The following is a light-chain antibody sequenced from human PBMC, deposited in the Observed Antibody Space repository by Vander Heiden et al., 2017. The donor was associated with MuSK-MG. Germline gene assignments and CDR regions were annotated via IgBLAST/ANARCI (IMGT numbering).Light chain of an antibody. CDR3: QQDNSYPRT. J-gene: IGKJ1*01. V-gene: IGKV1-5*03. CDR2: KAS. Sequence: IQMTQSPSTLSASVGDRVTITCRASQSISSWLAWYQQKPGKAPKLLIYKASSLESGVPSRFSGSGSGTEFTLTISSLQPDDFATYYCQQDNSYPRTFGQGTKVEIK. CDR1: QSISSW.